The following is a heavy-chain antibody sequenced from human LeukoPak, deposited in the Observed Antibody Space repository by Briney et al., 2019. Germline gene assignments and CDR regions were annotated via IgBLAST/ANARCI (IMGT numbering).Heavy chain of an antibody. D-gene: IGHD5-12*01. Sequence: PGGSLRLSCAASGFTFSSYSMNWVRQAPGKGLEWVSSISSSSSYIYYADSVKGRFTISRDNAKNSLYLRMNSLRAEDTAMYYCARDSGYDYAAFNYWGQGTLVTVSS. CDR2: ISSSSSYI. CDR1: GFTFSSYS. V-gene: IGHV3-21*01. CDR3: ARDSGYDYAAFNY. J-gene: IGHJ4*02.